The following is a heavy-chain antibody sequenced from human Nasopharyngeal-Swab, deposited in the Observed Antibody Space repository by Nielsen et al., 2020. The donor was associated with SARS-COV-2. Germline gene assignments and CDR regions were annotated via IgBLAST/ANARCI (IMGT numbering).Heavy chain of an antibody. CDR3: ARGGLLELGFYWYFDL. V-gene: IGHV3-30-3*01. D-gene: IGHD2-21*02. Sequence: GGSLRLSCAASGFTFSSYAMHWVRQAPGKGLEWVAVISYDGSNKYYADSVKGRSTISRDNSKNTLYLQMNSLRAEDTAVYYRARGGLLELGFYWYFDLWGRGTLVTVSS. CDR1: GFTFSSYA. CDR2: ISYDGSNK. J-gene: IGHJ2*01.